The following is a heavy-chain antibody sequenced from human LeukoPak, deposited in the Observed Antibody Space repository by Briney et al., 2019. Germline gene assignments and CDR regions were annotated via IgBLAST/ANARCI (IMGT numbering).Heavy chain of an antibody. J-gene: IGHJ5*02. D-gene: IGHD6-6*01. CDR2: INPNSGGT. Sequence: ASVTVSCKASGYTFTGYYMHWVRQAPGQGLEWMGWINPNSGGTNYAQKFQGRVTMTRDPSISTAYMELSRLRSDATAVYYCARSTFSPYSSSSGQYNWFDLWGQGTLVTVSS. CDR1: GYTFTGYY. V-gene: IGHV1-2*02. CDR3: ARSTFSPYSSSSGQYNWFDL.